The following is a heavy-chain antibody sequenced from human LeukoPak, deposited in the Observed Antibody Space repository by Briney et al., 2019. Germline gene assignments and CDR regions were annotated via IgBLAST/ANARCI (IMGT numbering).Heavy chain of an antibody. Sequence: PSETLSLTCAVYGGSFSGYYWSWIRQPPGKGLEWIGEINHSGSTNYNPSLKSRVTISVDTSKNQFSLKLSSVTAADTAVYYCARPLGIGGGAFDIWGQGTMVTVSS. CDR1: GGSFSGYY. D-gene: IGHD3-10*01. J-gene: IGHJ3*02. V-gene: IGHV4-34*01. CDR3: ARPLGIGGGAFDI. CDR2: INHSGST.